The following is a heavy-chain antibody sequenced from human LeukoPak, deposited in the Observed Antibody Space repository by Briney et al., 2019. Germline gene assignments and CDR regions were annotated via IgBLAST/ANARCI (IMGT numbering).Heavy chain of an antibody. V-gene: IGHV3-23*01. CDR2: ISNSGGST. CDR1: GFTFSSYA. CDR3: AKGLDPLFDY. Sequence: GGSLRLSCAASGFTFSSYAMSGVRQAPGKGLEWVSAISNSGGSTYYADSVKGRFAISRDNSKNTLYLQMNILRAENTAVYYCAKGLDPLFDYWGQGSLVTVSS. J-gene: IGHJ4*02.